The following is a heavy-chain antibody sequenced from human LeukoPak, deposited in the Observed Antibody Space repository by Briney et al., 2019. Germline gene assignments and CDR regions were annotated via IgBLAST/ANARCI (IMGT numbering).Heavy chain of an antibody. CDR2: MNIDGSEK. CDR3: AASAYYVAAADAY. D-gene: IGHD3-22*01. V-gene: IGHV3-7*01. CDR1: GFTFSNYW. Sequence: GGSLRLSCAASGFTFSNYWMGWVRQAPGKRLEWVANMNIDGSEKYYADSVKGRFSISRDNARNSVYLQMASLRVEDTAVYYCAASAYYVAAADAYWGQGTLVTVSS. J-gene: IGHJ4*02.